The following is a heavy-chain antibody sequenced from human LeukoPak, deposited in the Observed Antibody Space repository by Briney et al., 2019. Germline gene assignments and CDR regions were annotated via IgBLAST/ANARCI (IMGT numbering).Heavy chain of an antibody. V-gene: IGHV4-34*01. J-gene: IGHJ5*02. CDR2: INHSGST. Sequence: SETLSLTCAVYGGSFSGYYWSWIRQPPGKGLEWIGEINHSGSTNYNPSLKSRVTISVDTPKNQFSLKLSSVTAADTAVYYCARGKGLLWFGELFGQYNWFDPWGQGTLVTVSS. D-gene: IGHD3-10*01. CDR3: ARGKGLLWFGELFGQYNWFDP. CDR1: GGSFSGYY.